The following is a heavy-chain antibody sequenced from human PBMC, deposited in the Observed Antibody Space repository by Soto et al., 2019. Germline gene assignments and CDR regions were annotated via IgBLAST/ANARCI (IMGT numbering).Heavy chain of an antibody. CDR1: GGSISSGDYY. CDR3: ARDNCYDFWSGYYTDYYYYGMDV. CDR2: IYYSGST. D-gene: IGHD3-3*01. V-gene: IGHV4-30-4*01. J-gene: IGHJ6*02. Sequence: SETLSLTCTVSGGSISSGDYYWSWIRQPPGKGLEWIGYIYYSGSTYYNPSLKSRVTISVDTSKNQFSLKLSSVTAADTAVYYCARDNCYDFWSGYYTDYYYYGMDVWGQGTTVTVSS.